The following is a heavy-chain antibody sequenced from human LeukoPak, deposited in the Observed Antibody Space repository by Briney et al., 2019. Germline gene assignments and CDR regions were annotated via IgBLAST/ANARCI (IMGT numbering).Heavy chain of an antibody. CDR3: ARGPHGSGDY. J-gene: IGHJ4*02. V-gene: IGHV1-8*03. CDR2: MNPNSGNT. D-gene: IGHD3-10*01. CDR1: GYTFTSYG. Sequence: ASVKVSCKASGYTFTSYGISWVRQAPGQGLEWMGWMNPNSGNTGYAQKFQGRVTITRNTSISTAYMELSSLRSEDTAVYYCARGPHGSGDYWGQGTLVTVSS.